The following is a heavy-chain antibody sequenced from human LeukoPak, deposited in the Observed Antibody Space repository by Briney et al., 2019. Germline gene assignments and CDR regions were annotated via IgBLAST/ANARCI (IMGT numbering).Heavy chain of an antibody. V-gene: IGHV3-49*03. J-gene: IGHJ4*02. Sequence: GGSLRLSCTTSGFIFGDYVMNWFRQAPGKGLEWVGFTRSKAYGGTTEYAASVKGRFTISRDDSKSIAYLQMNSLKNEDTALYYCSSYSGYGFTPFDYWGQGTLVSVSP. CDR2: TRSKAYGGTT. CDR3: SSYSGYGFTPFDY. CDR1: GFIFGDYV. D-gene: IGHD5-12*01.